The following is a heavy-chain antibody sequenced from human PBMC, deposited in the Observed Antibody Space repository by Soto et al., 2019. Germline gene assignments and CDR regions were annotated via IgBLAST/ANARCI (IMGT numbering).Heavy chain of an antibody. D-gene: IGHD5-12*01. J-gene: IGHJ4*02. CDR1: GGSISSYY. V-gene: IGHV4-59*01. CDR3: ARDRDGYNRVTAFDY. Sequence: KPSETLSLTCTVSGGSISSYYWSWIRQPPGKGLEWIGYIYYSGSTNYNPSLKSRVTISVDTSKNQFSLKLSSVTAADTAVYYCARDRDGYNRVTAFDYWGQGTLVTVSS. CDR2: IYYSGST.